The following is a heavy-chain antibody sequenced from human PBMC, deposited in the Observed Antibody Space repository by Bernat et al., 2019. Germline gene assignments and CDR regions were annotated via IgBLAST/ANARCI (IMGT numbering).Heavy chain of an antibody. D-gene: IGHD6-13*01. Sequence: EVQLVESGGGLVQPGGSLRLSCAASGFTFSSYEMNWVRQAPGKGLEWVSYISSSGSTIYYADSVKGRFTISRDNAKNSLYLQMNSLRAEDMAVYYCARDADSSSWYYWYFDLWGRGTLVTVSS. J-gene: IGHJ2*01. CDR3: ARDADSSSWYYWYFDL. CDR2: ISSSGSTI. V-gene: IGHV3-48*03. CDR1: GFTFSSYE.